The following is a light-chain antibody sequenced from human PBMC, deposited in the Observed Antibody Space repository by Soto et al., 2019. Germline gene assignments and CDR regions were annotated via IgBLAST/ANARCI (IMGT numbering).Light chain of an antibody. Sequence: DIQMTQSPSTLSASVGDRVSINCRASQSISAWLAWYQQKPGKAPRLLIYKASILEIGVPSRFSGSGSGTEFTLTISSLQPDDVATYFCQQYYDYAWTFGQGTKL. CDR2: KAS. CDR1: QSISAW. CDR3: QQYYDYAWT. J-gene: IGKJ1*01. V-gene: IGKV1-5*03.